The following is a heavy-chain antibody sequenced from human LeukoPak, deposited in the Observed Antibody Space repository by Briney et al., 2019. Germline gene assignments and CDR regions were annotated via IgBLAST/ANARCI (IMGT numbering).Heavy chain of an antibody. V-gene: IGHV3-11*03. J-gene: IGHJ4*02. Sequence: GGSLRLSCVVSGIPFSDFYMNWIRQAPGKGLEWISNISSSSSYTDYAESVKGRFTISRDNAKSALYLEMNDLRVEDTAVYYCAAGTAADYWGQGTLVIVSS. D-gene: IGHD6-13*01. CDR1: GIPFSDFY. CDR2: ISSSSSYT. CDR3: AAGTAADY.